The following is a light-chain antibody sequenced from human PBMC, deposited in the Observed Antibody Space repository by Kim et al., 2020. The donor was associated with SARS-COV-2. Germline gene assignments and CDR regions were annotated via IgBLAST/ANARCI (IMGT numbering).Light chain of an antibody. CDR2: ETS. V-gene: IGKV1-8*01. CDR3: QDYYTYPLV. J-gene: IGKJ4*01. CDR1: QDIRNH. Sequence: AIRVTHSPPSLSASVGDRVTITCRASQDIRNHLAWYQQKPGKAPKLLIYETSTLQSGVPSRFSGSGSGTDYTLTIDRLQSEDFATYYCQDYYTYPLVFGGGTKVDIK.